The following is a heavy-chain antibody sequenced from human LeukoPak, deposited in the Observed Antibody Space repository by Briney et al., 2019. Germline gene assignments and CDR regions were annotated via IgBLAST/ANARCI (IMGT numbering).Heavy chain of an antibody. Sequence: ASVKVSCKASGYTFTGYYMHWVRQAPGQGLEWMGWINPNSGGTNYAQKFQGRVTMTRDTSISTAYMELSRLRSDDTAVYYCARDRYIVVVTALTEFDYWGQGTLVTVSS. CDR2: INPNSGGT. CDR1: GYTFTGYY. J-gene: IGHJ4*02. V-gene: IGHV1-2*02. CDR3: ARDRYIVVVTALTEFDY. D-gene: IGHD2-21*02.